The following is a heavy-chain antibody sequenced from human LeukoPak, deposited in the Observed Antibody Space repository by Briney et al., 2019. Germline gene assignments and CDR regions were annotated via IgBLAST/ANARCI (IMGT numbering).Heavy chain of an antibody. CDR1: GYSISSGYY. CDR2: IYHGGST. J-gene: IGHJ4*02. D-gene: IGHD2-21*02. Sequence: SETLSLTCTVSGYSISSGYYWGWIRQSPGKGLEWIGSIYHGGSTYYNPSLRSRVIVSVDTSKNHFSLKMSSVTAADTAVYYCARDLASCAGDCYSDGFDYWGQGALVTVSS. V-gene: IGHV4-38-2*02. CDR3: ARDLASCAGDCYSDGFDY.